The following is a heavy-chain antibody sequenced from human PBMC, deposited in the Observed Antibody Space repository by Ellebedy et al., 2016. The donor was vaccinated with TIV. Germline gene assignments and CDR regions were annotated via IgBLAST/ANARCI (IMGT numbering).Heavy chain of an antibody. CDR3: ARQTYYGSGRYYYYYYGMDV. CDR2: IYYSGST. J-gene: IGHJ6*02. V-gene: IGHV4-59*08. CDR1: GGSISSYY. D-gene: IGHD3-10*01. Sequence: GSLRLSCTVSGGSISSYYWSWIRQPPGKGLEWIGYIYYSGSTNYNPSLKSRVTISVDTSKNQFSLKLSSVTAADTAVYYCARQTYYGSGRYYYYYYGMDVWGQGTTVTVSS.